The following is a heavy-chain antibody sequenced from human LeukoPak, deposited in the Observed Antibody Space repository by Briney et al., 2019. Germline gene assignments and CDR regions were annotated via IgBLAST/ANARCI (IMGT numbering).Heavy chain of an antibody. D-gene: IGHD3-3*01. J-gene: IGHJ4*02. CDR2: IRSKANSYAT. Sequence: LPGGSLRLSCAASGFTFSGSAMHWVRQASGKGLEWVGRIRSKANSYATAYAASVKGRFTISRDDSKNTAYLQMNSLKTEDTAIYYCTKITTFFSHYWGQGTLVTVSS. V-gene: IGHV3-73*01. CDR3: TKITTFFSHY. CDR1: GFTFSGSA.